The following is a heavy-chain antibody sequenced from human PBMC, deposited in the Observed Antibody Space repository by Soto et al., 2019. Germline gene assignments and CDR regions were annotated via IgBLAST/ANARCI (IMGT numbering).Heavy chain of an antibody. CDR1: GFSLSNARMG. CDR3: ARFGCYYGSGRNFDI. V-gene: IGHV2-26*01. J-gene: IGHJ3*02. Sequence: QVTLKESGPVLVKPTETLTLTCTVSGFSLSNARMGVSWIRPPPGTALEWLAHIFSNDEKSYSTSLKSRLTISKDTSKSQVVLTMTNMDPVDTATYYCARFGCYYGSGRNFDIWGQGTMVTVSS. CDR2: IFSNDEK. D-gene: IGHD3-10*01.